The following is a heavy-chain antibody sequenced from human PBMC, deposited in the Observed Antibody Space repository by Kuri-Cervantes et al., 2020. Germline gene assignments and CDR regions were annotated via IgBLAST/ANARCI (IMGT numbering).Heavy chain of an antibody. V-gene: IGHV7-4-1*02. D-gene: IGHD3-10*01. CDR3: ARDRMVQGVIMGWVYMDV. CDR1: GYTFTSYA. CDR2: INTNTGNP. Sequence: ASVKVSCKASGYTFTSYAMNWVRQAPGQGLEWMGWINTNTGNPTYAQGFTGRFVFSLDTSVSTAYLQISSLKAEDTAVYYCARDRMVQGVIMGWVYMDVWGKGTTSTVSS. J-gene: IGHJ6*03.